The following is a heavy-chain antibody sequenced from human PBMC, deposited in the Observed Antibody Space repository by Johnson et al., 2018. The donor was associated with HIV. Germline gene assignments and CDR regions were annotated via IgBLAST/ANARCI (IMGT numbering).Heavy chain of an antibody. J-gene: IGHJ3*02. D-gene: IGHD2-2*02. CDR1: GFTIIRYW. CDR3: AKGRIEKYPIEGDAFDI. Sequence: VQLVESGGGLVQPGGSLRLSCAASGFTIIRYWMHWVRQAPGKGPVWVSRINSDGSSTTYADSVKGRFTVSRDNSKNTVYLQMNSLRDEDTAVYYCAKGRIEKYPIEGDAFDIWGQGTMVTVSS. V-gene: IGHV3-74*02. CDR2: INSDGSST.